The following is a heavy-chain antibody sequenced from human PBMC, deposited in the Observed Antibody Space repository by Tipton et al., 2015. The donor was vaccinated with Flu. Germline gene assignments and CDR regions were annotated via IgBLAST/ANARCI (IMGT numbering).Heavy chain of an antibody. D-gene: IGHD2-2*01. CDR2: VHLTGTK. CDR1: GDSIGSPYF. CDR3: ARDPSLGMPDYFDY. V-gene: IGHV4-38-2*02. J-gene: IGHJ4*02. Sequence: TLSLTCSVSGDSIGSPYFWAWIRQPPGKGLEWIGNVHLTGTKYFNPSLTGRVSISVDTSKKQFSLHLRSVTAADSAVYYCARDPSLGMPDYFDYWGQGTLVTASS.